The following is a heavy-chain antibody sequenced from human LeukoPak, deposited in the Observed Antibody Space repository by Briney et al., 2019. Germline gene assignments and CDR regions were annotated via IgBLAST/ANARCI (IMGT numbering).Heavy chain of an antibody. CDR1: EFPFSIYA. J-gene: IGHJ4*02. V-gene: IGHV3-23*01. CDR2: IDASGSDT. CDR3: ADYREPQGLDY. D-gene: IGHD1-26*01. Sequence: SGGSLRLSCAVSEFPFSIYAMTWVRQAPGQGLEWVSAIDASGSDTYYTDSVKGRFTISRDNSKNTVYLQMNSLRAEDTAVYYCADYREPQGLDYWGQGTLATVSS.